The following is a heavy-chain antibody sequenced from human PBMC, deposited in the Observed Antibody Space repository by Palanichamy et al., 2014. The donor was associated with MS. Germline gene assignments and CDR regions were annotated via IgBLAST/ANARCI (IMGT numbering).Heavy chain of an antibody. J-gene: IGHJ4*02. CDR3: AKDLGVVAATLFDY. CDR1: GFTFSSYA. D-gene: IGHD2-15*01. CDR2: ISGSGGST. V-gene: IGHV3-23*01. Sequence: EVQLLEVWGRAWYRPGGSLRLSCAASGFTFSSYAMSWVRQAPGKGLEWVSAISGSGGSTYYADSVKGRFTISRDDSKNTLYLQMNSLRAEDTAVYYCAKDLGVVAATLFDYWGQGTLVTVSS.